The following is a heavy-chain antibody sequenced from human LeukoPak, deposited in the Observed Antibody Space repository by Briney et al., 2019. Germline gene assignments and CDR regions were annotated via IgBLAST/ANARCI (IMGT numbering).Heavy chain of an antibody. CDR1: GGTLSNLA. CDR2: IIPILGTA. CDR3: ASQYCANGVCSETLYYYFGMDA. V-gene: IGHV1-69*01. D-gene: IGHD2-8*01. Sequence: GSSVKVSCKSSGGTLSNLAVSWVRQAPGQGLEWMGGIIPILGTANYAQKFQGRVTITADASTTTTYIELSSLRFEDSAVYYCASQYCANGVCSETLYYYFGMDAWGQGTTVTVSS. J-gene: IGHJ6*02.